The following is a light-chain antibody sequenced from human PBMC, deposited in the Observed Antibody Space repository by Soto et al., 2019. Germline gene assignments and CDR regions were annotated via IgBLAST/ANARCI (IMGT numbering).Light chain of an antibody. CDR2: DVS. J-gene: IGLJ1*01. CDR1: SSDVGGSDH. Sequence: QSALTQPASVSGSPGQSITVSCTGTSSDVGGSDHVNWYQQHPGKAPKLMIFDVSNRPSGVSNRFSGSKSGNTASLTISGLQAEDEADYYCSSYTGSSTLVFGTGTKLTVL. CDR3: SSYTGSSTLV. V-gene: IGLV2-14*03.